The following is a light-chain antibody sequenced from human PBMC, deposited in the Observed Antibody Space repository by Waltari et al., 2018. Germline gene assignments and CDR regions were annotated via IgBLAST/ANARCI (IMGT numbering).Light chain of an antibody. V-gene: IGLV3-1*01. J-gene: IGLJ1*01. CDR2: QDS. CDR3: QAWDSSTGV. Sequence: SYELTQPPSVSVSPGQTASITCSGVKLGDNYACWYQQKPGQSPVLVIYQDSKRPSGIPERFSGSNSGNTATLTISGTQAMDEADYYCQAWDSSTGVFGTGTKVTVL. CDR1: KLGDNY.